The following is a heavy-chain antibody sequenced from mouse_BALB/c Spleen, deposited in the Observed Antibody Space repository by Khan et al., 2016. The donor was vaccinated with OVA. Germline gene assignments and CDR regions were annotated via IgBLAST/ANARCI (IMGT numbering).Heavy chain of an antibody. V-gene: IGHV3-2*02. CDR3: ARWNYYGYAMDY. J-gene: IGHJ4*01. CDR1: GYSITSNYA. Sequence: EVQLQESGPGLVKPSQSLSLTCTVTGYSITSNYAWNWIRQFPGNKLEWMGYLSYSGSTNYNPSLKSRISITRDTSKNQFFLQLNSVTTEDTATYYCARWNYYGYAMDYWGQGTSITVSS. CDR2: LSYSGST. D-gene: IGHD1-1*01.